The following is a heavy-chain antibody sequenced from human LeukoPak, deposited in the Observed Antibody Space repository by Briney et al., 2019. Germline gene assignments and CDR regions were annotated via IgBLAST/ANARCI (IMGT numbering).Heavy chain of an antibody. J-gene: IGHJ4*02. CDR3: AKDNIRIVVAGTIDY. Sequence: SGGSLRLSCAASGFTFDEYAMHWVRQAPGKGLEWVSGISWNSGSKGYAGSVKGRFTISRDSAKNSLYLQMNSLRSEDTALYYCAKDNIRIVVAGTIDYWGQGTLVTVSS. CDR1: GFTFDEYA. D-gene: IGHD6-19*01. V-gene: IGHV3-9*01. CDR2: ISWNSGSK.